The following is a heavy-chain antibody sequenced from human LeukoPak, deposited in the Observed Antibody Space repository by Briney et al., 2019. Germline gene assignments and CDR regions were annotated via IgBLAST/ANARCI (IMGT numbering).Heavy chain of an antibody. D-gene: IGHD3-22*01. CDR1: GGSISSYY. V-gene: IGHV4-59*08. CDR2: IYYSGST. J-gene: IGHJ4*02. CDR3: ARLDYYDTKGGPFDY. Sequence: SETLSLTCTVSGGSISSYYWSWIRQPPGKGLEWIGYIYYSGSTNYNPSLKSRVTISVDTSKNQFSLKLSSVTAADTAVYYCARLDYYDTKGGPFDYWGQGTLVTVSS.